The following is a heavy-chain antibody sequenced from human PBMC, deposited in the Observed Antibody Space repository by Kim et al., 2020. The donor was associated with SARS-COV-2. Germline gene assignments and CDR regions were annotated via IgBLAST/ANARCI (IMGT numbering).Heavy chain of an antibody. D-gene: IGHD2-15*01. J-gene: IGHJ4*01. CDR3: ARVSSGGSFRDY. V-gene: IGHV4-59*01. Sequence: NSNPSHQNRVTISVDTSKNQFSLKLSSVTAADSAVYYCARVSSGGSFRDYWGQATLVTVSS.